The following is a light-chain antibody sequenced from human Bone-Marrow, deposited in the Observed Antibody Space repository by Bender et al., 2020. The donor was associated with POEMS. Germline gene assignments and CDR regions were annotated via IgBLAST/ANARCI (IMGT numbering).Light chain of an antibody. V-gene: IGLV3-21*02. CDR3: QVWDSSSAHQV. J-gene: IGLJ3*02. CDR1: DIGRRS. Sequence: SYVLNQPASVSVAPGQTARITCGGSDIGRRSVHWYQHKSGQAPVLVVYADTDRPSGIPERFSGSNSGNTATLTISGVEAGDEADYYCQVWDSSSAHQVFGGGTELTVL. CDR2: ADT.